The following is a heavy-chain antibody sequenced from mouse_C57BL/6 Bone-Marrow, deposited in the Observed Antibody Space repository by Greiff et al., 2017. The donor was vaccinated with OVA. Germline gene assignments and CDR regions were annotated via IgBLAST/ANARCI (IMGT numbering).Heavy chain of an antibody. CDR3: ARSGAITTVVAPFDY. CDR2: IYPGDGDT. Sequence: QVQLKQSGPELVKPGASVKLSCKASGYAFSSSWMNWVKQRPGKGLEWIGRIYPGDGDTNYNGKFKGKATLTADKSSSTAYMQLSSLTSEDSAVYFCARSGAITTVVAPFDYWGQGTTLTVSS. CDR1: GYAFSSSW. V-gene: IGHV1-82*01. D-gene: IGHD1-1*01. J-gene: IGHJ2*01.